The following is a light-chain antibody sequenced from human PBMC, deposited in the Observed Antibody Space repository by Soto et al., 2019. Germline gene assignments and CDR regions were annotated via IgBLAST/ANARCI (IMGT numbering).Light chain of an antibody. CDR1: SSDVGGSNH. Sequence: QSVLTQPRSVSGSPGQSVTIACTGTSSDVGGSNHVSWYQQHPGKAPKLMISEVSKRPSGVPDRFSGSKSGNTASLTISGLQAEDEADYHCCSYAGSYSWVFGGGTKLTVL. CDR3: CSYAGSYSWV. V-gene: IGLV2-11*01. J-gene: IGLJ2*01. CDR2: EVS.